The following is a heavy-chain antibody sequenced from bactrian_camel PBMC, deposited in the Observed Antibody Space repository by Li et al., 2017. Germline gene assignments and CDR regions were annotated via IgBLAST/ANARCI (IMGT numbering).Heavy chain of an antibody. CDR2: INSGGDST. CDR3: ATVRRPETRLLVLSSEYNY. D-gene: IGHD3*01. J-gene: IGHJ4*01. CDR1: GFIFNTAF. V-gene: IGHV3S40*01. Sequence: VQLVESGGDLVQPGGSLRLSCVASGFIFNTAFMRWVRQAPGKGLEWVSTINSGGDSTYYADSVKGRFTISRDHAKNTLYLQMNDLKDEDAAVYYCATVRRPETRLLVLSSEYNYWGQGTQVTVS.